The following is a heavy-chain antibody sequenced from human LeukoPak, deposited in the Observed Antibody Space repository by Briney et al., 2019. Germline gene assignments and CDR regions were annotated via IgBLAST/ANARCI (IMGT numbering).Heavy chain of an antibody. CDR3: ARDLDYYDSSGYYHAIAFDI. CDR2: IIPIFGTA. CDR1: GGTFSSYA. D-gene: IGHD3-22*01. J-gene: IGHJ3*02. Sequence: SVKVSCKASGGTFSSYAISWVREAPGQGLEWMGGIIPIFGTANYAQKFQGRVTITADESTSTAYMELSSLRSEDTAVYYCARDLDYYDSSGYYHAIAFDIWGQGTMVTVSS. V-gene: IGHV1-69*13.